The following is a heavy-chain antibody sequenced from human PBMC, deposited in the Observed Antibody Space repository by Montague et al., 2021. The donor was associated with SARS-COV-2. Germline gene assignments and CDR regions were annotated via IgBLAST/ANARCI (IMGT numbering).Heavy chain of an antibody. CDR1: GFSLSSGGVG. D-gene: IGHD3-10*01. Sequence: PALVNPTQTLTLTCTFSGFSLSSGGVGVGWIRQPPGKALEWVALIYWDDDKRYGPSLKSRLTMTKDTSENQVYLTMTNMDPVDTATYYCAHYYYGSGTYFDFDYWGQGTLVTVSS. J-gene: IGHJ4*02. CDR3: AHYYYGSGTYFDFDY. V-gene: IGHV2-5*05. CDR2: IYWDDDK.